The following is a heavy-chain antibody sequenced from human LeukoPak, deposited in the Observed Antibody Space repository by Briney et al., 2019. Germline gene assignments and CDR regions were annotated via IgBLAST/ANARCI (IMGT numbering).Heavy chain of an antibody. CDR3: ARNIAARPQDY. CDR1: GFTFSSYA. J-gene: IGHJ4*02. Sequence: GGSLRLSCAASGFTFSSYAMHWVRQAPGKGLEWVAVISYDGSNKYYADSEKGRFTISRDNSKNTLYLQMNSLRAEDTAVYYCARNIAARPQDYWGQGTLVTVSS. V-gene: IGHV3-30-3*01. D-gene: IGHD6-6*01. CDR2: ISYDGSNK.